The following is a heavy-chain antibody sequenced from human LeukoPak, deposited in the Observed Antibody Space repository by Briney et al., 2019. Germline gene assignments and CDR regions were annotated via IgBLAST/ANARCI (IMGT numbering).Heavy chain of an antibody. CDR2: ISSSSSYI. D-gene: IGHD4-17*01. Sequence: GGSLRLSCAASGFTFSSYSMNWVRQAPGKGLEWVSSISSSSSYIYYADSVKGRFTISRDNAKNSLYLQMNSLRAEDTAVYYCARVGTVSSEVDYWGQGTLVTVSS. J-gene: IGHJ4*02. CDR3: ARVGTVSSEVDY. CDR1: GFTFSSYS. V-gene: IGHV3-21*01.